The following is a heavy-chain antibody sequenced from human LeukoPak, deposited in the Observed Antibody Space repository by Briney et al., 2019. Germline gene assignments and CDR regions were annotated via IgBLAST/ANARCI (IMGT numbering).Heavy chain of an antibody. V-gene: IGHV1-69*01. CDR3: ARALYDLGNWFDP. D-gene: IGHD3-3*01. J-gene: IGHJ5*02. Sequence: ASVKVSCKASGGTFISYAISWVRQAPGQGLEWMGGIIPIFGTANYAQKFQGRVTITADESTSTAYMELSSLRSEDTAVYYCARALYDLGNWFDPWGQGTLVTVSS. CDR1: GGTFISYA. CDR2: IIPIFGTA.